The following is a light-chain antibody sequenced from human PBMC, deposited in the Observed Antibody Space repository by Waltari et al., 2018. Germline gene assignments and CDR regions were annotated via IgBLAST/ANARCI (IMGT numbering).Light chain of an antibody. CDR1: SGHSNNR. CDR2: VNSDGSH. J-gene: IGLJ3*02. V-gene: IGLV4-69*01. CDR3: QTGGHGTWV. Sequence: QLVVTQSPSASASLGASVKLTCPLTSGHSNNRIACLQQRPEKGPRYLMKVNSDGSHIRGDEIPDRFSGSSSGAERYLTISSLQSEDEADYYCQTGGHGTWVFGGGTKLTVL.